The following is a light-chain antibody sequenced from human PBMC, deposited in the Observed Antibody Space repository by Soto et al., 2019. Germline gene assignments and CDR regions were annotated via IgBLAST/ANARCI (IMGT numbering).Light chain of an antibody. V-gene: IGLV2-14*01. J-gene: IGLJ2*01. CDR1: SSDVGGYNY. Sequence: QSVLTQPASVSGSPGQSISISCTGTSSDVGGYNYVSWYQQRPGKAPKLMIYEVSNRPSGVSNRFSGSKSGNTASLTISGLQAEDEADHYCSSYTSTSTLLFGGGTKLTVL. CDR3: SSYTSTSTLL. CDR2: EVS.